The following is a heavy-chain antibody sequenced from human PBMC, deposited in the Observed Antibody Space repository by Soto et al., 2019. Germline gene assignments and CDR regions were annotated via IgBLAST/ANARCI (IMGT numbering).Heavy chain of an antibody. V-gene: IGHV3-30*18. D-gene: IGHD6-13*01. Sequence: GGSLRLSCAASGFTFSSYGMHWVRQAPGKGLEWVAVISYDGSNKYYADSVKGRFTISRDNSKNTLYLQMNSLRAEDTAVYYCAKDPYSSSWHLGDYYYYGMDVWGQGTTVTVSS. CDR3: AKDPYSSSWHLGDYYYYGMDV. CDR1: GFTFSSYG. J-gene: IGHJ6*02. CDR2: ISYDGSNK.